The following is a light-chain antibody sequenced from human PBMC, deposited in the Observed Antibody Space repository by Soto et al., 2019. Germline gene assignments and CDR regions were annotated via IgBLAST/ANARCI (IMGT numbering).Light chain of an antibody. J-gene: IGKJ5*01. CDR1: QSVSSY. CDR3: QQRSNWIT. Sequence: EIVFTQSPGTLSLSPGERATLSCRASQSVSSYLAWYQQKPGQAPRLLIYDASNRATGIPARFSGSGCGTDFTLTISSLEPEDFAVYYCQQRSNWITFGQGTRLEI. CDR2: DAS. V-gene: IGKV3-11*01.